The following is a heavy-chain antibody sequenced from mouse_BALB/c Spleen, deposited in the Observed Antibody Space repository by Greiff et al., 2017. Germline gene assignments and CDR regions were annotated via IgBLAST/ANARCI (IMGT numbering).Heavy chain of an antibody. V-gene: IGHV1S16*01. CDR3: TRSSYYGRGDY. J-gene: IGHJ4*01. CDR2: INPSNGGT. CDR1: GYTFTSYY. Sequence: QVQLQQSGTVLARPGASVKLSCKASGYTFTSYYMYWVKQRPGQGLEWIGEINPSNGGTNFNEKFKSKATLTVDKSSSTAYMQLSSLTSEDSAVYYCTRSSYYGRGDYWGQGTSVTVSS. D-gene: IGHD1-1*01.